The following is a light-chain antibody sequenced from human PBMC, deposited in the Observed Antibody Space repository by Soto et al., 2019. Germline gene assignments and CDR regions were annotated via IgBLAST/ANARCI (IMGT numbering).Light chain of an antibody. J-gene: IGLJ3*02. Sequence: QSVLTQPPSVSGAPGQTITISCTGSRSNIGGGYDVHWYQQLPGTAPQLLVYGNINRPSRVPDRFSGSKSDTSASLVITGLQAEDEADYYCQSYDSSLSAWVFGGGTKSPS. V-gene: IGLV1-40*01. CDR1: RSNIGGGYD. CDR3: QSYDSSLSAWV. CDR2: GNI.